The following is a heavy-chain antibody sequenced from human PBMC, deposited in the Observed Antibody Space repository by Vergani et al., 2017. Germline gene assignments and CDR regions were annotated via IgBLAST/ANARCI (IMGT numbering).Heavy chain of an antibody. V-gene: IGHV1-69*13. CDR1: GGTFSSNS. CDR2: IIPIFGTT. CDR3: ARSSGYYSYYFDF. D-gene: IGHD3-22*01. J-gene: IGHJ4*02. Sequence: QGQLAQSGAEVKKLGSSVKVSCKALGGTFSSNSISWVRQAPGQGLEWMGRIIPIFGTTSYAQKFQGRVTILADESTSTAYMELSSLRSEDTAVYYCARSSGYYSYYFDFWGQGTLVTVSS.